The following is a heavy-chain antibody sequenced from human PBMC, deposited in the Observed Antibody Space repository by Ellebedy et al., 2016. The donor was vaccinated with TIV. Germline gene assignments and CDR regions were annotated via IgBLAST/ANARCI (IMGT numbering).Heavy chain of an antibody. J-gene: IGHJ3*02. Sequence: SETLSLXXAISGDSVSSNSAAWNWIRQSPSRGLEWLGRTYYRFKWYNDYAVSVKSRITINPDTSKNQFSLQLNSVTPEDTAVYYCARGPEGDAAFDIWGQGTMVTVSS. CDR1: GDSVSSNSAA. V-gene: IGHV6-1*01. CDR3: ARGPEGDAAFDI. CDR2: TYYRFKWYN. D-gene: IGHD3-16*01.